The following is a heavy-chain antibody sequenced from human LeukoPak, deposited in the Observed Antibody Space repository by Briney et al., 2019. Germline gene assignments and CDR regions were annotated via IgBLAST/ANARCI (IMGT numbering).Heavy chain of an antibody. CDR3: ARDSSGWHPFDY. D-gene: IGHD6-19*01. Sequence: ASVKVSCKASGFTFTSYYMHWVRQAPGQGLEWMGIINPSGGSTSYAQKFQGRVTMTRDTSTSTVYMELSSLRSEDTAVYYCARDSSGWHPFDYWGQGTLVTVSS. CDR2: INPSGGST. J-gene: IGHJ4*02. V-gene: IGHV1-46*01. CDR1: GFTFTSYY.